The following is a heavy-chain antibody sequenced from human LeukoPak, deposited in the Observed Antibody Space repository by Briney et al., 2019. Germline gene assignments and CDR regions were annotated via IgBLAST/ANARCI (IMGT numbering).Heavy chain of an antibody. V-gene: IGHV3-7*05. CDR1: GFSFSSYW. J-gene: IGHJ4*02. D-gene: IGHD3-10*01. CDR2: IKQDGSET. CDR3: VRDYYSGY. Sequence: PGGSLRLSCATSGFSFSSYWMSWVRQAPGKGLEWMAKIKQDGSETYYVDSVKGRFTISRDNAKNSVYLQMNSLRAEDTAVYYCVRDYYSGYWGQGTLVTVSS.